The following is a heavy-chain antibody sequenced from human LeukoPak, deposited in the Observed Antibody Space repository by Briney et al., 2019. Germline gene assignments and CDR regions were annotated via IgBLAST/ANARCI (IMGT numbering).Heavy chain of an antibody. J-gene: IGHJ6*03. CDR2: IYTSGNT. V-gene: IGHV4-61*09. CDR3: ARDYYGDYGYYYYLDV. Sequence: SQTLSLTCTVSGGSISSGSYCWSWIRQPAGKGLEWIGHIYTSGNTNYNPSLKSRVTISVDTSKNQVSLKLSSVTAADTAVYYCARDYYGDYGYYYYLDVWGKGTTVTVAS. CDR1: GGSISSGSYC. D-gene: IGHD4-17*01.